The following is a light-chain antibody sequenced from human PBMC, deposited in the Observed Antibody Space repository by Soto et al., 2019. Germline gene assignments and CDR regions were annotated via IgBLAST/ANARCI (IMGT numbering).Light chain of an antibody. V-gene: IGKV3D-20*02. CDR1: QSVSSSY. CDR3: QQRSIRPLMYT. Sequence: EIVWTQSPGTLSLSPGERATFSCRSSQSVSSSYLAWYQQKPGQAPRLLIYGASSRATGIPDRFSGSGSGTDFTLTISSLEPEDFAVYYCQQRSIRPLMYTFGQGTRLEI. J-gene: IGKJ5*01. CDR2: GAS.